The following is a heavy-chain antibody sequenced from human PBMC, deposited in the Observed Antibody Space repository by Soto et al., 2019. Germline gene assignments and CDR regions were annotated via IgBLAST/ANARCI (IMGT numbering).Heavy chain of an antibody. CDR1: GFTFSSYS. CDR3: ARDRIPTGMDV. Sequence: PGGSLRLSCAASGFTFSSYSMNWVRQAPGKGLEWVSYIMPGSSTYYADSVKGRFTISRDNSKNTLYLQMNSLRAEDTAVYYCARDRIPTGMDVWGQGTTVTVSS. J-gene: IGHJ6*02. CDR2: IMPGSST. V-gene: IGHV3-48*01.